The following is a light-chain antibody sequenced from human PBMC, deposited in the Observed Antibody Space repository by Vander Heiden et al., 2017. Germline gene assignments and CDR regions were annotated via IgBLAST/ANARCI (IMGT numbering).Light chain of an antibody. CDR1: QGISSY. CDR2: AAS. Sequence: AVRITPPPSSLSASTGDRVTITCRASQGISSYLAWYQQKPGKAPKLLIYAASTLPSGVPSRFSGSGSGTDFTLTISCLQSEDFATYYCQQYYSYLWTFGQGTKLEIK. J-gene: IGKJ2*02. CDR3: QQYYSYLWT. V-gene: IGKV1-8*01.